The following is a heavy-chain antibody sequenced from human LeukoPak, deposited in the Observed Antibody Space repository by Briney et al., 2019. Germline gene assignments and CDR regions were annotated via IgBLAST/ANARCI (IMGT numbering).Heavy chain of an antibody. CDR3: ARESAAGFWVDP. V-gene: IGHV4-30-2*01. J-gene: IGHJ5*02. CDR2: IYHSGST. D-gene: IGHD2-15*01. Sequence: SETLSLTCAVSGGSISSGGYSWSWIRQPPGKGLEWIGYIYHSGSTYHNPSLKSRVTISVDRSKNQFSLKLSSVTAADTAVYYCARESAAGFWVDPWGQGTLVTVSS. CDR1: GGSISSGGYS.